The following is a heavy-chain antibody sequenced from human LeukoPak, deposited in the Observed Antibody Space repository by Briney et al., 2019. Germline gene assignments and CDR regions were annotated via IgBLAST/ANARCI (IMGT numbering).Heavy chain of an antibody. CDR1: GYTFTGYG. CDR3: AVSSGWYSKGMDV. J-gene: IGHJ6*02. D-gene: IGHD6-19*01. CDR2: ISAYNGNT. V-gene: IGHV1-18*01. Sequence: GASVKVSFTASGYTFTGYGISWVRQAPGQGLEWMGWISAYNGNTNYAQKLQGRVTMTTDTSTSTAYMELRSLRSDDTAVYYCAVSSGWYSKGMDVWGQGTTVTVSS.